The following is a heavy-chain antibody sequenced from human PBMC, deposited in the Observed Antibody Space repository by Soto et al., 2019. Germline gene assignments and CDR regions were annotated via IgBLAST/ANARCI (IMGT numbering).Heavy chain of an antibody. Sequence: QVQLVESGGGVVQPGRSLRLSCAASGFTFSSYAMHWVRQAPGKGLEWVAVISYDGSNKYYADSVKGRFTISRDNSKNTLYLQMNSLRAEDTAMYYCSKLEPISVAYWGQGTLVTVSS. D-gene: IGHD1-1*01. J-gene: IGHJ4*02. CDR3: SKLEPISVAY. CDR2: ISYDGSNK. CDR1: GFTFSSYA. V-gene: IGHV3-30-3*02.